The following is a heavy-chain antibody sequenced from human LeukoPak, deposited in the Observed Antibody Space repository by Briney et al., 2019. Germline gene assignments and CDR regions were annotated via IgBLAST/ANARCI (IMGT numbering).Heavy chain of an antibody. D-gene: IGHD2-15*01. J-gene: IGHJ6*03. V-gene: IGHV3-23*01. Sequence: GGSLRLSCAASGFTFSSYAMSWVRQAPGKGLEWVSAISGSGGSTYYADSVKGRFTISRDNSKNTLYLQMNSLRAEDTAVYYCAKASDSAVYYYYYYMDVWGKGTTVTVSS. CDR3: AKASDSAVYYYYYYMDV. CDR1: GFTFSSYA. CDR2: ISGSGGST.